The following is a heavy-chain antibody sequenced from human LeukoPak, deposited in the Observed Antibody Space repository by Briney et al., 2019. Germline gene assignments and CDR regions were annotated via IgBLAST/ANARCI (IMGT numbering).Heavy chain of an antibody. CDR1: GGSISSGSYH. J-gene: IGHJ4*02. CDR2: IYTSGST. D-gene: IGHD1-26*01. Sequence: PSETLSLTCTVSGGSISSGSYHWSWIRQPAGKGLEWIGRIYTSGSTNYNPSLKSRVTISVDTSKNQFSLKLSSVTAADTAVYYCARSQYSGSYYSVGYWGQGTLVTVSS. CDR3: ARSQYSGSYYSVGY. V-gene: IGHV4-61*02.